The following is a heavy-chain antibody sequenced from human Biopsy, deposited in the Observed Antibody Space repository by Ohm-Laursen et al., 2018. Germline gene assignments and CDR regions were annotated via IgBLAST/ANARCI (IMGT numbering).Heavy chain of an antibody. CDR3: VRASIFGVATSGFYYYGMDV. Sequence: SLRLSCTASGFIFSDYYMSWVRQAPGKGLEWASFISSSGVQYHADSVKGRFTISRDNSKNTLYLQMNSLRAEDTAVYYCVRASIFGVATSGFYYYGMDVWGQGTTVTVSS. V-gene: IGHV3-66*01. CDR2: ISSSGVQ. CDR1: GFIFSDYY. D-gene: IGHD3-3*01. J-gene: IGHJ6*02.